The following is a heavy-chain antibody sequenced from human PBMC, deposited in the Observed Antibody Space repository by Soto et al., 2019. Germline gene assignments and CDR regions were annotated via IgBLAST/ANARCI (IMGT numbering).Heavy chain of an antibody. CDR1: GFTFSSYT. J-gene: IGHJ4*02. Sequence: VQLVESGGGVVQPGRSLRLSCAASGFTFSSYTMNWVRQAPGKGLEWVSSISSGGDYRYYADSVKGRFTISRDNAKKSLYLQMDSLRAEDTAVYYCACSITMTVAVTSFDSWGQGTLVTVSS. CDR3: ACSITMTVAVTSFDS. V-gene: IGHV3-21*02. CDR2: ISSGGDYR. D-gene: IGHD3-22*01.